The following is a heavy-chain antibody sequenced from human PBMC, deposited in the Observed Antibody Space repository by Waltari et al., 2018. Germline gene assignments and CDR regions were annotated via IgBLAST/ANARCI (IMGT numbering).Heavy chain of an antibody. CDR1: GGSFSGYY. J-gene: IGHJ4*02. D-gene: IGHD6-13*01. Sequence: QVQLQQWGAGLLKPSETLSLTCAVYGGSFSGYYWSWICQPPGKGLEWIGEITYSGRTTYNPSLKSRVTISVDTAKNQFSLKLSSVTAADTAVYYCARGRIAAPVDYWGQGTLVTVSS. CDR3: ARGRIAAPVDY. CDR2: ITYSGRT. V-gene: IGHV4-34*01.